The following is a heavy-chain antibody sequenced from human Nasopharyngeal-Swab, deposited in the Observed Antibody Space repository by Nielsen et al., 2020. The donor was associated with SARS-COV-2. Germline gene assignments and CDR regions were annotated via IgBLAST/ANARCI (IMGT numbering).Heavy chain of an antibody. CDR3: ASGSGYFRGRAEFDY. D-gene: IGHD3-3*01. CDR1: GFTVSSNY. V-gene: IGHV3-66*01. J-gene: IGHJ4*02. CDR2: IYSGGST. Sequence: GESLKISCAASGFTVSSNYMSWVRQAPGKGLEWVSVIYSGGSTYYADSVKGRFTISRDNSKNTLYLQMNSLRAEDTAVYYCASGSGYFRGRAEFDYWGQGTLVTVSS.